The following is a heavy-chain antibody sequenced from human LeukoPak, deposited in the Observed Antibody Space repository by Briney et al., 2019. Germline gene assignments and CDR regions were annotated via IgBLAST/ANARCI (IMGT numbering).Heavy chain of an antibody. CDR1: GGSFSGYY. CDR3: ARDRYSSNWYFDY. Sequence: SETLSLTCAVYGGSFSGYYWSWIRQPPGKGLEWIGEINHSGSTNYNPSLKSRVTISVDTSKNQFSLKLSSVTAADTAVYYCARDRYSSNWYFDYWGQGTLVTVSS. D-gene: IGHD6-13*01. CDR2: INHSGST. J-gene: IGHJ4*02. V-gene: IGHV4-34*01.